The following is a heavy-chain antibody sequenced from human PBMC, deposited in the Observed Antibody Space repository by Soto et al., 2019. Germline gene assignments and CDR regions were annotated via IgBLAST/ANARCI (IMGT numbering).Heavy chain of an antibody. CDR1: GFTFRRYD. D-gene: IGHD3-3*01. J-gene: IGHJ4*02. CDR2: ITGSGSST. CDR3: AKESSNYPYFDY. V-gene: IGHV3-23*01. Sequence: EVQLLESGGGLVQPGGSLRLSCAASGFTFRRYDMNWVRQAPGKGLEWVSFITGSGSSTYNAESVKGRFTISRDNSRNTQYLQMNSLRAEDTAVYYCAKESSNYPYFDYWGQGTLVTVSS.